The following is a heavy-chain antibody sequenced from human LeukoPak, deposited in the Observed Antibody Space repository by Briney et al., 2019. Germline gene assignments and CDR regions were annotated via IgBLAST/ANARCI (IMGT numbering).Heavy chain of an antibody. CDR3: AKGNVYGGNGMDV. Sequence: GGSLRLSCAASGFTFSSYAMNWVRQAPGKGLEWVSDISGSGGSTYHADSVKGRFTISRDNSKNTLYLQMNSLRAEDTAVYYCAKGNVYGGNGMDVWGRGTTVTVSS. CDR1: GFTFSSYA. D-gene: IGHD4/OR15-4a*01. V-gene: IGHV3-23*01. CDR2: ISGSGGST. J-gene: IGHJ6*02.